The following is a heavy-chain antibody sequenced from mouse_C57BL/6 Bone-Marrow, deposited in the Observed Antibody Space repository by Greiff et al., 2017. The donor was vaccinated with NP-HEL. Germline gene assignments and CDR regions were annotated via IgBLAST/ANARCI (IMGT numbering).Heavy chain of an antibody. V-gene: IGHV1-63*01. CDR1: GYTFTNYW. Sequence: QVQLQQSGAELVRPGTSVKMSCKASGYTFTNYWIGWAKQRPGHGLEWIGDIYPGGGYTNYNEKFKGKATLTADKSSSTAYMQVSSLTSEDSAIDDCAIINYGYAMDYWGQGTSGTVSS. J-gene: IGHJ4*01. CDR2: IYPGGGYT. CDR3: AIINYGYAMDY. D-gene: IGHD1-1*01.